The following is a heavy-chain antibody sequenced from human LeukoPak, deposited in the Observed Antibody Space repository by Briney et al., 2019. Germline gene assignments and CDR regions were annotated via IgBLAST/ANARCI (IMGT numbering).Heavy chain of an antibody. D-gene: IGHD2-2*01. J-gene: IGHJ4*02. CDR1: GGSISSSSYY. V-gene: IGHV4-39*01. CDR3: ARAKGDCSSTSCSVYYFDY. Sequence: PSETLSLTCTVSGGSISSSSYYWGWIRQPPGRGLEWIGSIYYSGSTYYNPSLKSRVTISVDTSKNQFSLKLSSVTAADTAVYYCARAKGDCSSTSCSVYYFDYWGQGTLVTVSS. CDR2: IYYSGST.